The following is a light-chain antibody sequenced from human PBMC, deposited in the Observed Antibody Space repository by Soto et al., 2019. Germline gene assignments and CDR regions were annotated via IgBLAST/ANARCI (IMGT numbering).Light chain of an antibody. CDR1: QSVSSR. Sequence: EIVMTQSPVTLSVSPGERATLSCGASQSVSSRLAWYQQKPGQAPRPLIYGASTRAIGIPDRFSGSGSGTEFTLTISSLQSEDFAVYYCHQYDNWPRTFGQGTKV. CDR3: HQYDNWPRT. CDR2: GAS. V-gene: IGKV3-15*01. J-gene: IGKJ1*01.